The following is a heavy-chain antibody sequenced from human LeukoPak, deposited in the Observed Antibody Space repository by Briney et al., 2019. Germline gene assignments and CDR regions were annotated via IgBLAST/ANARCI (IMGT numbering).Heavy chain of an antibody. CDR1: GYTFTSYD. Sequence: ASVKVSCKASGYTFTSYDINWVRQATGQGLEWMGWMNPNSGNTGYAQKFQGRVTMTRNTSISTAYMELSSLRSEETAVYYCARPDYGDYAHFQHWGQGTLVTVSS. J-gene: IGHJ1*01. D-gene: IGHD4-17*01. CDR3: ARPDYGDYAHFQH. V-gene: IGHV1-8*01. CDR2: MNPNSGNT.